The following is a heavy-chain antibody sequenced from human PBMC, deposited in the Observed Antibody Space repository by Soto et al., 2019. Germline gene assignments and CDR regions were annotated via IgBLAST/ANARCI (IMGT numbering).Heavy chain of an antibody. CDR1: GGSISSGGYS. Sequence: SETLSLTCAVSGGSISSGGYSWSWIRQPPGKGLEWIGYIYHSGSTYYNPSLKSRVTISVDRSKNQFSLKLSSVTAADTAVYYCARVHYDDVWGSYRLNWFDPWGKGTPVTVAS. CDR2: IYHSGST. CDR3: ARVHYDDVWGSYRLNWFDP. D-gene: IGHD3-16*02. J-gene: IGHJ5*02. V-gene: IGHV4-30-2*01.